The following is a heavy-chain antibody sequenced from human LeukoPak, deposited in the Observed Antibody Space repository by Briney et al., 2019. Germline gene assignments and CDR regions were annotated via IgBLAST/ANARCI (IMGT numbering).Heavy chain of an antibody. CDR3: ARSSYPYYFDY. Sequence: GGSLRPSCGASGFSLSSYWMHWVRQAPGKGLMWVSRVNNDGSSTTYADSVEGRFTISRDNARNTLYLQMNSLRAEDTAVYYCARSSYPYYFDYWGQGTLVTVSS. CDR2: VNNDGSST. CDR1: GFSLSSYW. V-gene: IGHV3-74*01. D-gene: IGHD6-19*01. J-gene: IGHJ4*02.